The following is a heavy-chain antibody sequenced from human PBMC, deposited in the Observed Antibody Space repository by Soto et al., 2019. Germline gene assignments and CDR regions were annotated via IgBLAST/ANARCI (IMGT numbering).Heavy chain of an antibody. D-gene: IGHD3-22*01. Sequence: EVQLLESGGGFVQPGGSLRLSCAASGFTFSIYAMDWVRQAPGKGLEWVSTISPSGGSTSYADSVRGRFTVSRDNSKNTLFLQMNSLRAADAAIYYCAKASAYFHDTSGYHYYFDYWGQGNLVTVSS. CDR2: ISPSGGST. CDR1: GFTFSIYA. V-gene: IGHV3-23*01. CDR3: AKASAYFHDTSGYHYYFDY. J-gene: IGHJ4*02.